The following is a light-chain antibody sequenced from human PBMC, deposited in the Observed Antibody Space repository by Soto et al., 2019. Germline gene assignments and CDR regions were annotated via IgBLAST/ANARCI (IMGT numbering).Light chain of an antibody. J-gene: IGKJ2*01. CDR3: QQYNNYRYT. CDR2: GAS. Sequence: DIQMTQSPSTLSASVGGRVTITCRASQSIGDRLAWYKQKPGKAPKLLIYGASNLESGVPSRFSGSGSGTEFTLTISSLQPDDSATYFCQQYNNYRYTFGRGTKLEI. V-gene: IGKV1-5*01. CDR1: QSIGDR.